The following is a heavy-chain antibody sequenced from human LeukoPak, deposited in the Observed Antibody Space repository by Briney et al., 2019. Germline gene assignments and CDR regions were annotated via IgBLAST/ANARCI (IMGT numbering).Heavy chain of an antibody. J-gene: IGHJ4*02. CDR3: ARGYCSGGSCDPLDY. D-gene: IGHD2-15*01. CDR2: ISYDGSNK. Sequence: GRSLRLSCAASGFTFSSYGMHWVRQAPGKGLEWVAVISYDGSNKYYADSVKGRFTISRDNSKNTLYLQMNSLRAEDTAVYYCARGYCSGGSCDPLDYWGQGTLVTVSS. CDR1: GFTFSSYG. V-gene: IGHV3-30*19.